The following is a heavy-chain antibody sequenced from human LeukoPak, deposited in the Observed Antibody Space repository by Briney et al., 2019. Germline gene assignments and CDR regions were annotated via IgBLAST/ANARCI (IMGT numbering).Heavy chain of an antibody. CDR3: ARDMFADLYGVALDI. V-gene: IGHV3-23*01. Sequence: GGSLRLSCEASGFSFSSHAMSWVRQAPGKGLEWVSGIGGSADSTYYADSVKGRFTNSRDKSKKTLYLQMNSLRVDDTAVYYCARDMFADLYGVALDIWGQGTLVTVSS. CDR1: GFSFSSHA. CDR2: IGGSADST. J-gene: IGHJ3*02. D-gene: IGHD3-10*02.